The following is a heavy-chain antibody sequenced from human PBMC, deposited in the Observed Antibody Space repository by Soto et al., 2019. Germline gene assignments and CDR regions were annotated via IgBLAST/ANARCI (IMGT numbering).Heavy chain of an antibody. CDR1: GFTFSSYA. D-gene: IGHD1-7*01. CDR3: ASPDITGTNAPFDY. J-gene: IGHJ4*02. CDR2: ISYDGSNK. Sequence: GGSLRISCAASGFTFSSYAMHWVRQAPGKGLEWVAVISYDGSNKYYADSVKGRFTISRDNSKNTLYMQMNSLRAEDTAVYYCASPDITGTNAPFDYWGQGTLVTVSS. V-gene: IGHV3-30-3*01.